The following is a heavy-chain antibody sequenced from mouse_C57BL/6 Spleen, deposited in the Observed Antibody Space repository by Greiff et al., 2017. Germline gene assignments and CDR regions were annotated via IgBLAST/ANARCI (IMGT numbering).Heavy chain of an antibody. CDR1: GYTFTSYW. J-gene: IGHJ4*01. D-gene: IGHD2-4*01. V-gene: IGHV1-59*01. CDR2: IDPSDSYT. Sequence: QVQLKQPGAELVRPGTSVKLSCKASGYTFTSYWMHWVKQRPGQGLEWIGVIDPSDSYTNYNQKFKGKATLTVDTSSSTAYMKISSLTSEDSAVDYCARDDYDGYAMDYWGQGTSVTVSS. CDR3: ARDDYDGYAMDY.